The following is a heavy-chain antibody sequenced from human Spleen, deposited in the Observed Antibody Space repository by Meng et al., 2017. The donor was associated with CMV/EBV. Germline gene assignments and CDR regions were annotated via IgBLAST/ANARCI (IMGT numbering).Heavy chain of an antibody. J-gene: IGHJ5*02. CDR2: MNPNSGNT. D-gene: IGHD3-3*01. Sequence: NFITYEINWVRQATGRGLEWMGWMNPNSGNTGYAQKFQGRVTITRDTSISTSYMELSSLRSEDTAVYYCTRGKRDFWSGFIPDWFDPWGQGTLVTVSS. CDR3: TRGKRDFWSGFIPDWFDP. V-gene: IGHV1-8*02. CDR1: NFITYE.